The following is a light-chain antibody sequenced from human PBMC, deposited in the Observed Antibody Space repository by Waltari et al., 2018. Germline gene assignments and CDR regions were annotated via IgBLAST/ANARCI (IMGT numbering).Light chain of an antibody. Sequence: SFELTQDPAVSVALGPTLRLPCQGARLRTPSASWYHQKSGQAPILVLFGKNKRPSGIPDRFSGYNSETTTSLTITGAQAEDEADYYCSSRDSSASHVLFAGGTKLTVL. V-gene: IGLV3-19*01. CDR2: GKN. CDR1: RLRTPS. CDR3: SSRDSSASHVL. J-gene: IGLJ2*01.